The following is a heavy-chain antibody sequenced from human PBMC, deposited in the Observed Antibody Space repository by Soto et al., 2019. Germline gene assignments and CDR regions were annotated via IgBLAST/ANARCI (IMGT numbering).Heavy chain of an antibody. Sequence: QVQLVESGGGVVQPGRSLRLSCEASGLTFSTYGMHWVRQAPGKGLEWVAVIWYDGSYQYYADSVKGRFTISRDNSRNTLYLQMTSLRAEDTAIYYCARDRSYFDYWGQGTLVTVSS. CDR3: ARDRSYFDY. CDR1: GLTFSTYG. V-gene: IGHV3-33*01. J-gene: IGHJ4*02. CDR2: IWYDGSYQ.